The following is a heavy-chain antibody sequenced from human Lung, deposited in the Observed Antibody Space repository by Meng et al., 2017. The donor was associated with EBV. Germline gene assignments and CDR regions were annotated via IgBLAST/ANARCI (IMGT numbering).Heavy chain of an antibody. Sequence: SALCKPLGSLSTSVESQRRSLRSCPWSLIRQPPGKRLYSIGGSNHSGSTINNPSLKTRVTISVDTSKKQFPLRLSSVTGADPAVQYCGRGGMTTVTTYTVDYWGQGTLVTVSS. CDR2: SNHSGST. J-gene: IGHJ4*02. CDR1: RRSLRSCP. CDR3: GRGGMTTVTTYTVDY. D-gene: IGHD4-17*01. V-gene: IGHV4-34*01.